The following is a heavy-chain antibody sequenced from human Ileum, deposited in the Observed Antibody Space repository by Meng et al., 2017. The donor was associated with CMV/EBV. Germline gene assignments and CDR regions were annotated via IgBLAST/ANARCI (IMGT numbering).Heavy chain of an antibody. CDR2: ISYDGSNK. CDR3: ARSITVQLTKFDY. J-gene: IGHJ4*02. V-gene: IGHV3-30*04. D-gene: IGHD1-1*01. CDR1: GFTFSGYA. Sequence: AASGFTFSGYAMHWVRQAPGKGLEWVAVISYDGSNKYYADSVKGRFTISRDNSKNTLYLQMNSLRAEDTAVYYCARSITVQLTKFDYWGQGTLVTVSS.